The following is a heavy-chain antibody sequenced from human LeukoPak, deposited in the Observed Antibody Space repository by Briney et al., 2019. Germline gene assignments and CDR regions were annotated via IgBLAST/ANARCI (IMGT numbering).Heavy chain of an antibody. Sequence: PSETLSLTCAVSGGSISSGGYSWSWIRQPPGKGLEWIGYIYHSGSTYYNPSLKSRVTISVDRSKNQFSLKLSSVTAADTAVYYCARHQDTGTEGWFDPWGQGTLVTVSS. CDR2: IYHSGST. CDR1: GGSISSGGYS. V-gene: IGHV4-30-2*01. D-gene: IGHD5-18*01. J-gene: IGHJ5*02. CDR3: ARHQDTGTEGWFDP.